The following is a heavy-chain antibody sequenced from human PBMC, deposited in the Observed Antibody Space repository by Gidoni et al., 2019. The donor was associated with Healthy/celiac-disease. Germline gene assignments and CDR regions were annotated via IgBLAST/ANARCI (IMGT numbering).Heavy chain of an antibody. V-gene: IGHV4-34*01. Sequence: QVQLQQWGAGLLKPSETLSLTCAVYGWSFSGYYWSWIRQPPGKGLEWIGEINHSGSTNYNPSLKSRVTISVDTSKNQFALKLSSVTAADTAVYYCARSGAYDSSGYYFDYWGQGTLVTVSS. CDR2: INHSGST. D-gene: IGHD3-22*01. CDR3: ARSGAYDSSGYYFDY. CDR1: GWSFSGYY. J-gene: IGHJ4*02.